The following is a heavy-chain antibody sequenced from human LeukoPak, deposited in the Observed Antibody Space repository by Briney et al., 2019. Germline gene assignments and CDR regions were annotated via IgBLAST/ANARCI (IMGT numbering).Heavy chain of an antibody. Sequence: PGRSLRLSCAASGFTFSKFAMHWVRQAPGKGLEWVVVISYDGSNKYYADSVKGRFTISRDNSKNTLYLQMNSLRAEDTAVYYCAREFVRWELLGGYWGQGTLVTVSS. V-gene: IGHV3-30-3*01. CDR3: AREFVRWELLGGY. D-gene: IGHD1-26*01. CDR1: GFTFSKFA. J-gene: IGHJ4*02. CDR2: ISYDGSNK.